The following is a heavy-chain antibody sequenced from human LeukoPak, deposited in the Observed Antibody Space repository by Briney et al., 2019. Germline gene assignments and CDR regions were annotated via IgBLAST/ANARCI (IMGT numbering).Heavy chain of an antibody. CDR2: ISHSGST. J-gene: IGHJ4*02. V-gene: IGHV4-38-2*02. CDR3: ARLRRSRLAEFDY. CDR1: GYSISSGYY. D-gene: IGHD3-3*02. Sequence: SETLSLTCTVSGYSISSGYYWGWIRQPPGKGLKWIGSISHSGSTYYNPSLKSRVTISVDTSKNQVSLKLSSLTAADTAVYYCARLRRSRLAEFDYWRQGTLVTVSS.